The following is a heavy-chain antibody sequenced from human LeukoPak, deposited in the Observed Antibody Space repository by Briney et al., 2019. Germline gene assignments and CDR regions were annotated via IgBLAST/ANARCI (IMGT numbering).Heavy chain of an antibody. CDR2: INHSGST. CDR1: GGSFSGYY. J-gene: IGHJ4*02. Sequence: SETLSLTCAVYGGSFSGYYWSWIRQPPGKGLEWVGEINHSGSTNYNPSLKSRVTISVDTSKNQFSLKLSSVTAADTAVYYCARLKDWDYWTRTLDYWGQGTLVTVSS. D-gene: IGHD1-7*01. V-gene: IGHV4-34*01. CDR3: ARLKDWDYWTRTLDY.